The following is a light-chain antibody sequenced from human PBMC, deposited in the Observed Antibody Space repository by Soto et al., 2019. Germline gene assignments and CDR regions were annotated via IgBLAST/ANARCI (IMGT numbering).Light chain of an antibody. CDR3: QQRSNWPPYT. V-gene: IGKV3-11*01. CDR2: DAS. J-gene: IGKJ2*01. Sequence: EIVLTQSPATLSLSPGERATLSCRASQSVSSYLAWYQQKPGRAPRLLIYDASNRATGIPARFSGSGSGTDFTLIISSLEPEDFAVYYCQQRSNWPPYTFGQGTKLEIK. CDR1: QSVSSY.